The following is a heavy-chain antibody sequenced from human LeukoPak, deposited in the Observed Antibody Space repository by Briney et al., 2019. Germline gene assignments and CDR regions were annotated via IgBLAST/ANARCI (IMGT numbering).Heavy chain of an antibody. D-gene: IGHD4-17*01. CDR2: MSSSGSTI. V-gene: IGHV3-48*03. Sequence: GGSLRLSCAASGFTFSSYEMNWVRQAPGKGLEWVSYMSSSGSTIYYADSVKGRFTISRDNAKNSLYLQMNSLRAEDTAVYYCAGSTVTTSYWGQGTLVTVSS. CDR1: GFTFSSYE. CDR3: AGSTVTTSY. J-gene: IGHJ4*02.